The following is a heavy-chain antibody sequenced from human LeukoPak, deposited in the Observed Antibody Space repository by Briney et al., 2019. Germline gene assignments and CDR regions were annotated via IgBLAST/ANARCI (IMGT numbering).Heavy chain of an antibody. CDR2: ISYDGSNK. D-gene: IGHD3-10*01. V-gene: IGHV3-30*04. CDR3: AKDWNQLGSGTYYNSWGY. J-gene: IGHJ4*02. CDR1: GFTFSSYA. Sequence: PGGSLRLSCAASGFTFSSYAMHWVRQAPGKGLEWVAVISYDGSNKYYADSVKGRFTISRDNSKNALYLQMNSLRAEDTAVYYCAKDWNQLGSGTYYNSWGYWGQGTLVTVSS.